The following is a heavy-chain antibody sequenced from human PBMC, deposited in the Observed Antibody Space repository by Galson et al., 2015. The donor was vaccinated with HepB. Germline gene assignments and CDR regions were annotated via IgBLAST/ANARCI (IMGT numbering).Heavy chain of an antibody. Sequence: SVKVSCKASGGTFSSYAISWVRQAPGQGLEWMGRIIPILGIANYAQKFQGRVTITADKSTSTAYMELNSLRSEDTAVYYCASGVYCSSTSCYTHALDIWGQGTMVTVSS. CDR2: IIPILGIA. J-gene: IGHJ3*02. V-gene: IGHV1-69*04. CDR3: ASGVYCSSTSCYTHALDI. D-gene: IGHD2-2*02. CDR1: GGTFSSYA.